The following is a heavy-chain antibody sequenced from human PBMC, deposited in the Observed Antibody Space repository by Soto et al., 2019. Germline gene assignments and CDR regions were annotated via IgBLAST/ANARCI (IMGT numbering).Heavy chain of an antibody. CDR3: ARDLGYCSGGSCYSNYYYYGMDV. V-gene: IGHV1-69*01. Sequence: QVQLVQSGAEVKKPGSSVKVSCKASGGTFSSYAISWVRQAPGQGLEWMGGIIPIFGTANYAQKFQGRVTITADESTSTAYVELSSLRSEDTAVYYCARDLGYCSGGSCYSNYYYYGMDVWGQGTTVTVSS. J-gene: IGHJ6*02. CDR2: IIPIFGTA. CDR1: GGTFSSYA. D-gene: IGHD2-15*01.